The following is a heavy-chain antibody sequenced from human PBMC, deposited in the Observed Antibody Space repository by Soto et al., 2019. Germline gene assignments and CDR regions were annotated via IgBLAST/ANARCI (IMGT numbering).Heavy chain of an antibody. J-gene: IGHJ4*02. Sequence: SETLCLTCAVSDGSMSNSNWWTWVRQPPGQGLEWIGGIYHSGAIYHSGNTNYNPSLKSRVTMSVDKSKNQFSLKLNSVTAADTAVYYCARGSGELHFDYWGQGTLVTVS. V-gene: IGHV4-4*02. CDR2: IYHSGAIYHSGNT. D-gene: IGHD1-26*01. CDR3: ARGSGELHFDY. CDR1: DGSMSNSNW.